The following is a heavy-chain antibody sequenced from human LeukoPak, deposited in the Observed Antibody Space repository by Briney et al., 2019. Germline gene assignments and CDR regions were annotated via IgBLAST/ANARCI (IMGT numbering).Heavy chain of an antibody. CDR2: ISGSGGTA. V-gene: IGHV3-23*01. Sequence: QPGGSLRLSCAASGFTFSIYAMSWVRQAPGKGLEWVSAISGSGGTAYYADSVKGRFTISRDNAKNSLYLQMNSLRAEDTALYYCAKEWTAMGPASLLYFDYWGQGTLVTVSS. J-gene: IGHJ4*02. CDR1: GFTFSIYA. CDR3: AKEWTAMGPASLLYFDY. D-gene: IGHD5-18*01.